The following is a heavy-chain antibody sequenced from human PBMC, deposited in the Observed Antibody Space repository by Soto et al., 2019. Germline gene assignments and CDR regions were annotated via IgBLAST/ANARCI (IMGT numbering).Heavy chain of an antibody. D-gene: IGHD5-12*01. J-gene: IGHJ4*02. CDR2: IRSDGGDT. CDR1: GFSFSRYW. Sequence: EVQLVESGGGLVQPGGSLRLSCGASGFSFSRYWMHWVRQAPGKGLVWVSRIRSDGGDTDYADSVKGRFTISRDNAKNTLFLQIKRLRAEDTAVYYCVRDGDAYDFDYWGQGTLVTVSS. V-gene: IGHV3-74*01. CDR3: VRDGDAYDFDY.